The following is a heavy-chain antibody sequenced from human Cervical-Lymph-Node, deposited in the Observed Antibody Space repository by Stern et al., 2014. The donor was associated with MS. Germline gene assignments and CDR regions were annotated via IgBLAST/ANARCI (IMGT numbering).Heavy chain of an antibody. V-gene: IGHV1-18*01. CDR3: AREEVGYCSSTSCFNYFDY. D-gene: IGHD2-2*01. CDR1: GYTFTSYG. CDR2: ISAYNGNT. Sequence: HVQLVQSGAEVKKPGASVKVSCKASGYTFTSYGISWVRQAPGQGLEWMGWISAYNGNTNYAQKLQGRVTMTTDTSTSTAYMELRSLRSDDTAVYYCAREEVGYCSSTSCFNYFDYWGQGTLVTVSS. J-gene: IGHJ4*02.